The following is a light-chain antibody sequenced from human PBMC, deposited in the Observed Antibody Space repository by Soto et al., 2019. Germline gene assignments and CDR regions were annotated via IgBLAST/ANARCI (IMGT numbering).Light chain of an antibody. CDR2: GAS. CDR1: QSLSSRS. Sequence: EITLTQSPGTLSVSPGGTATLSCRASQSLSSRSLAWYQQRPGQSPRLLIYGASRRATDIPDRFSGSGSETDFTLTITSLEPEDFAVYYCQQYATSPRTFGQGTKVDIK. CDR3: QQYATSPRT. J-gene: IGKJ1*01. V-gene: IGKV3-20*01.